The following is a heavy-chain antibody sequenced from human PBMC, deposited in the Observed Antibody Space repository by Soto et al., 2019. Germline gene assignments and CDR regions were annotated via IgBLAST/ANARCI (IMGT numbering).Heavy chain of an antibody. Sequence: LSLSCAASGFTFSNDWMNWVRQGPGKGLEWVSRIISGGTRVTYADSVKGRFTIARDNAKNTLYLEMHSLTAEDTAVYYCARERTSKGGMDVWGQGTTVTVSS. J-gene: IGHJ6*02. CDR3: ARERTSKGGMDV. CDR1: GFTFSNDW. V-gene: IGHV3-74*01. CDR2: IISGGTRV.